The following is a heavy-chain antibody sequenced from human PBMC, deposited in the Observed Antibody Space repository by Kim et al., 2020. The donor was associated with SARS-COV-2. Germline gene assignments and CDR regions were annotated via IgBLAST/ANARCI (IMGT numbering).Heavy chain of an antibody. Sequence: SVKVSCKASGGTFSSYTISWVRQAPGQGLEWMGRIIPILGIANYAQKFQGRVTITADKSTSTAYMELSSLRSEDTAVYYCARAISSSWYPGYYYGMDVWGQGTTVTVSS. D-gene: IGHD6-13*01. V-gene: IGHV1-69*02. CDR2: IIPILGIA. J-gene: IGHJ6*02. CDR1: GGTFSSYT. CDR3: ARAISSSWYPGYYYGMDV.